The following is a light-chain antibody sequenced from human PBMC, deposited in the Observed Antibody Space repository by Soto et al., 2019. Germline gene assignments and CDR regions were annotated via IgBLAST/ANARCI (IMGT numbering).Light chain of an antibody. V-gene: IGKV1-9*01. CDR1: QGISSN. CDR3: QQFNSYPIT. Sequence: DTQCTQSPSFLSASVGDRVTITCRASQGISSNLAWYQQKPGKAPKLLIYAASTLQSGVPSRFSGSGSGTEFTLTISSLQPEDFATYYCQQFNSYPITFGQGTRLEIK. J-gene: IGKJ5*01. CDR2: AAS.